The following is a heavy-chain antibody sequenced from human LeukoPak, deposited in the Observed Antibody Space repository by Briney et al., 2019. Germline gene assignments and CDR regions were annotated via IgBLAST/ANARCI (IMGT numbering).Heavy chain of an antibody. V-gene: IGHV3-21*01. CDR2: ISSSSSYI. J-gene: IGHJ4*02. Sequence: GGSLRLSCAASGFTFSSYSMNWVRQAPGKGLEWVSSISSSSSYIYYADSVKGRFTISRDNAKNSLYLQMNSLRAEDTAVYYCARGYCSGGSCSKYDYWGQGTLVTVSS. D-gene: IGHD2-15*01. CDR1: GFTFSSYS. CDR3: ARGYCSGGSCSKYDY.